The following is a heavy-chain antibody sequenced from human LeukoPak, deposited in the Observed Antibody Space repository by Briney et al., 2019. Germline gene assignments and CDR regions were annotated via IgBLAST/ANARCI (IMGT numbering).Heavy chain of an antibody. Sequence: SETLSLTCTVSGGSISSYYWSWIRQPPGKGLEWIGYIYYSGSTNYNPSLKSRVTISVDTSKNQFSLKLNSVTAADTAVYYCARGPTVRGMDVWGKGNTVTVSS. V-gene: IGHV4-59*01. CDR2: IYYSGST. D-gene: IGHD4-11*01. CDR1: GGSISSYY. CDR3: ARGPTVRGMDV. J-gene: IGHJ6*03.